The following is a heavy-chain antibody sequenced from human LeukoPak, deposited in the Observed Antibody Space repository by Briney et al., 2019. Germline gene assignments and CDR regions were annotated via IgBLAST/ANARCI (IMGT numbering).Heavy chain of an antibody. Sequence: ASVKVSCKASGYTFTSYGISWVRQAPGQGLEWMEWISAYNGNTNYAQKLQGRVTMTTDTSTSTAYMELRSLRSDDTAVYYCARVHNQSKYRNTGPIPRSHWFDPWGQGTLVTVSS. J-gene: IGHJ5*02. CDR2: ISAYNGNT. CDR3: ARVHNQSKYRNTGPIPRSHWFDP. V-gene: IGHV1-18*04. D-gene: IGHD2/OR15-2a*01. CDR1: GYTFTSYG.